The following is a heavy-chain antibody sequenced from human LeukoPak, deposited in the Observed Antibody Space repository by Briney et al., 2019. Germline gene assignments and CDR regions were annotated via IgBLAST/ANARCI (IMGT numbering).Heavy chain of an antibody. V-gene: IGHV3-7*01. CDR3: ARDYEVAARFYYYYYYYMDV. CDR1: GFTFSSYW. D-gene: IGHD6-6*01. CDR2: IKQDGSEK. J-gene: IGHJ6*03. Sequence: GGSLRLSCAASGFTFSSYWMSWVRQAPGKGLEWVANIKQDGSEKYYVDSVKGRFTISRDNAKSSLYLQMNSLRAEETAVYYCARDYEVAARFYYYYYYYMDVWGKGTTVTVSS.